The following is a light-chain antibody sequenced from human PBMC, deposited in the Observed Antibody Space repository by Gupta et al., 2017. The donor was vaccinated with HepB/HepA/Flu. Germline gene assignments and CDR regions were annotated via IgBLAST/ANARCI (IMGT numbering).Light chain of an antibody. J-gene: IGKJ4*01. V-gene: IGKV3-15*01. Sequence: EIVMTQSPATLSVSPGERATLSCRASQSVSSNLAWYQQKPGQAPRLLIYDASTRATGIPARFSGSGSGTEFTLTSSSRQSEDFAVYYFQQYNNWITFGGGTXVEIK. CDR3: QQYNNWIT. CDR1: QSVSSN. CDR2: DAS.